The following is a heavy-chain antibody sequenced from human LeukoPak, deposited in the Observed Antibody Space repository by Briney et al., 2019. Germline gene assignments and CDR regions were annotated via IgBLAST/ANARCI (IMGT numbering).Heavy chain of an antibody. V-gene: IGHV3-30*18. Sequence: PGGSLRLSCAASGFTFTTYDIHWVRQAPGRGLEWLAIISFDGSIKSYADSVKGRFTISRDNSRNMVYLQMDSLSADDAAVYYCAKEAYNGRNSNYNYALDVWGQGTTVTVSS. D-gene: IGHD3-16*01. J-gene: IGHJ6*02. CDR1: GFTFTTYD. CDR2: ISFDGSIK. CDR3: AKEAYNGRNSNYNYALDV.